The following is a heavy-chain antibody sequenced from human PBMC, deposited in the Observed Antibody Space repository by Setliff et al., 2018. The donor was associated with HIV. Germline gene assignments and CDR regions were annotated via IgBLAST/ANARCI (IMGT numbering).Heavy chain of an antibody. V-gene: IGHV4-39*02. D-gene: IGHD2-21*01. Sequence: SETLSLTCTVSGGSITTSTFYWGWIRQPPGKGLEWIGDLYYSGSTNYNPSLKSRVTISVDTSKKHFSLKLTSVTAADTAMYYCAREDSDGYVDIWGQGTLVTVSS. CDR3: AREDSDGYVDI. J-gene: IGHJ4*02. CDR1: GGSITTSTFY. CDR2: LYYSGST.